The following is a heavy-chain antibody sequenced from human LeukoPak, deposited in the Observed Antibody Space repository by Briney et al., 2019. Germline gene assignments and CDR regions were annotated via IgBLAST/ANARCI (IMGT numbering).Heavy chain of an antibody. CDR3: AREFVGATYYFDY. Sequence: SETLSLTCTVSGGSISSSSYYWGWIRQPPGKGLEWIGSIYYSGSTYYNPSLKGRVTISVDTSKNQFSLKLSSVTAADTAVYYCAREFVGATYYFDYWGQGTLVTVSS. D-gene: IGHD1-26*01. V-gene: IGHV4-39*02. CDR2: IYYSGST. J-gene: IGHJ4*02. CDR1: GGSISSSSYY.